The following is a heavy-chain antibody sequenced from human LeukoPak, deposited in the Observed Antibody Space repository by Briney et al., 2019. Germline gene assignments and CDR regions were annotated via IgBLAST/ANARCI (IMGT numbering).Heavy chain of an antibody. J-gene: IGHJ3*02. CDR2: TRGGGSGT. Sequence: GGSLRLSCAACVYIFSRYDISWVRQAPGKGLEWVSATRGGGSGTHYADSVKGRFTISRDSSNNTLSLQMNSLRAEDTAVYFCAKDPGLDAFDIWGQGTMVTVSS. D-gene: IGHD3-22*01. V-gene: IGHV3-23*01. CDR3: AKDPGLDAFDI. CDR1: VYIFSRYD.